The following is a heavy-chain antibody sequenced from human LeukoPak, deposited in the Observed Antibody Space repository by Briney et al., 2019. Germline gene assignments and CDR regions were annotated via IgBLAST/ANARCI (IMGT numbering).Heavy chain of an antibody. CDR2: ISPSSTYI. CDR1: GFSFSSYA. D-gene: IGHD3-22*01. Sequence: GGSLRLSCAASGFSFSSYAMNWVRQAPGKGLEWVSYISPSSTYIHYADSAKGRFTISRDDAKNSLYLQMSSLRAKDTAVYYCARVVTYYSDSGYALDFWGQGALVTVSA. V-gene: IGHV3-21*01. J-gene: IGHJ4*02. CDR3: ARVVTYYSDSGYALDF.